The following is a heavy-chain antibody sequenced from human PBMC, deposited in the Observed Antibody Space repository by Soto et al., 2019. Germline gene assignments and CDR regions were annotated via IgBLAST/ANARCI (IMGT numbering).Heavy chain of an antibody. Sequence: GGSLRLSCAASGFTLGRYGMSWVRQAPGKGLEWVSAVSPNGQGIYYADSVRGRFTISRDFSKNTVFLHMDSLRAEDTAVYYCAKDRDYPRDYFHYWGKGTLVTVSS. CDR1: GFTLGRYG. J-gene: IGHJ4*02. D-gene: IGHD3-10*01. CDR3: AKDRDYPRDYFHY. CDR2: VSPNGQGI. V-gene: IGHV3-23*01.